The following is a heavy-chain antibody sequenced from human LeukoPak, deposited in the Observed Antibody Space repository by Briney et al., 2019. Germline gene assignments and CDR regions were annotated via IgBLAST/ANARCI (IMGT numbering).Heavy chain of an antibody. CDR2: ITSGGHI. V-gene: IGHV3-21*01. CDR1: GFTFSSYS. Sequence: GGSLRLSCAASGFTFSSYSMNWVRQAPGKGLEWVSSITSGGHIYYPDSLKGRFTISRDNAKNTLFLQMNSLRAEDAAVYYCVRGNDYGGPHYWGQGTLVTVSS. D-gene: IGHD4-23*01. J-gene: IGHJ4*02. CDR3: VRGNDYGGPHY.